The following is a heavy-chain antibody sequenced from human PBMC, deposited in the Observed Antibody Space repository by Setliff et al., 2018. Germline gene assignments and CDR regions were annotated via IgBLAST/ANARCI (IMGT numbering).Heavy chain of an antibody. CDR2: ISTSSGTR. CDR1: GFSFSNYG. Sequence: PGGSLRLSCVVSGFSFSNYGMTWVRQAPGKGLEWISYISTSSGTRYYADSVKGRFTISRDNANQSLYLQMNSLGAEDTAVYYCARLALTGYDSSGYYYALEYYYYMDVWGKGTTVTVSS. D-gene: IGHD3-22*01. V-gene: IGHV3-48*01. J-gene: IGHJ6*03. CDR3: ARLALTGYDSSGYYYALEYYYYMDV.